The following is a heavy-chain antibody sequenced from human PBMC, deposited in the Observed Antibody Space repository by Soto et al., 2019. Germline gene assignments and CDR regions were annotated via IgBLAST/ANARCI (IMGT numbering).Heavy chain of an antibody. J-gene: IGHJ6*02. CDR2: INHSGST. V-gene: IGHV4-34*01. CDR3: ARGFVVVTDYYYGMDV. D-gene: IGHD2-21*02. CDR1: GGSFSGYY. Sequence: QVQLQQWGAGLLKPSETLSLTCAVYGGSFSGYYWSWIRQPPGKGLEWIGEINHSGSTNYNPSLKSRVTISVDTSKNQFSLKLSSVTAADTTVYYCARGFVVVTDYYYGMDVWGQGTTVTVSS.